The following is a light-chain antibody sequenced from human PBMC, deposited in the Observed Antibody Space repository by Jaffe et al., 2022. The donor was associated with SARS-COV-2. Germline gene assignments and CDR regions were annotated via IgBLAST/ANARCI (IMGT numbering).Light chain of an antibody. V-gene: IGKV3-20*01. J-gene: IGKJ2*01. Sequence: EIVLTQSPDTLSLSPGERATLYCRASQSVSYRYLAWYQQKPGQAPRLLIYGASSRATDIPDRFSGSGSGTDFTLTIRRLEPEDFAVYYCQQYDNSPYTFGQGTKLEI. CDR2: GAS. CDR3: QQYDNSPYT. CDR1: QSVSYRY.